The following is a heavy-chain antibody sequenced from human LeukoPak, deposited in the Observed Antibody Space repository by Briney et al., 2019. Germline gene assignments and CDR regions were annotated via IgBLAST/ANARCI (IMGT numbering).Heavy chain of an antibody. V-gene: IGHV3-30*04. CDR1: GFTFSSYA. Sequence: GGSLRLSCVSSGFTFSSYAMHWVRQAPGKGLEWVAVTSYDGSNTFYGDSGKGRFTISRDNSKNTLYLQMNSLRAEDTAVYYCAKDRSGSSQLKDYWGQGTLVTVSS. J-gene: IGHJ4*02. D-gene: IGHD1-26*01. CDR2: TSYDGSNT. CDR3: AKDRSGSSQLKDY.